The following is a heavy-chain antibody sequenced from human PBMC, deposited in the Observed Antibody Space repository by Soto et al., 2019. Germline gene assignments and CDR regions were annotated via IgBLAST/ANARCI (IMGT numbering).Heavy chain of an antibody. V-gene: IGHV4-59*08. D-gene: IGHD7-27*01. CDR1: GGSISSYY. CDR2: IYYGGST. J-gene: IGHJ4*02. CDR3: ARRWGRTFDY. Sequence: SETLSLTCTVAGGSISSYYWSWIRQPPGKGLEWIGYIYYGGSTNYNPSLKSRVTISVDTSKNKFSLKLSSVTAADTAVYYCARRWGRTFDYWGQGTLVTVSS.